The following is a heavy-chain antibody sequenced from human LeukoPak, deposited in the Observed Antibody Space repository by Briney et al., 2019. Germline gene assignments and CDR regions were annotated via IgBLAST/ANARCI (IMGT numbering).Heavy chain of an antibody. Sequence: GGSLRLSCTASGFTFGDYAMSWFRQAPGKGLEWVGFIRSKAYGGTTEYAASVKGRFTISRDDTKSIAYLQMNSLKTEDTAVYYCTRDGALRSYYYDSSGYFISDYWGQGTLVTVSS. CDR1: GFTFGDYA. CDR2: IRSKAYGGTT. CDR3: TRDGALRSYYYDSSGYFISDY. V-gene: IGHV3-49*03. D-gene: IGHD3-22*01. J-gene: IGHJ4*02.